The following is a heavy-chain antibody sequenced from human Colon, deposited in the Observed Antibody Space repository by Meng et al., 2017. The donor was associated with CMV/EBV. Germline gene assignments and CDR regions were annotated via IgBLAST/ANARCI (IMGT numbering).Heavy chain of an antibody. Sequence: GESLKISCTGSAFIFSDYYIDWVRQAPGKRLEWVARTANKADGYLTEYATGGQGRITIARDDSKNSLFLKMHSLKSDDMALYYYTRGQSGVDIYAFDIWGQGTMVTVSS. CDR3: TRGQSGVDIYAFDI. V-gene: IGHV3-72*01. D-gene: IGHD1-26*01. J-gene: IGHJ3*02. CDR1: AFIFSDYY. CDR2: TANKADGYLT.